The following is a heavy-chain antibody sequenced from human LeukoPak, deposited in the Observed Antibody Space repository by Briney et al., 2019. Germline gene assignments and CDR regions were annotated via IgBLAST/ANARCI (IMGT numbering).Heavy chain of an antibody. D-gene: IGHD5-24*01. Sequence: SETLSLTCTVSGGSISSSSYYWGWIRQPPGKGLEWIGSIYYSGSTYYNPSLKSRVTISVDTSKNQFSLKLSSVTAADTAVYYCARVRDGYNLFDDAFDIWGQGTMVTVSS. CDR1: GGSISSSSYY. V-gene: IGHV4-39*07. CDR2: IYYSGST. J-gene: IGHJ3*02. CDR3: ARVRDGYNLFDDAFDI.